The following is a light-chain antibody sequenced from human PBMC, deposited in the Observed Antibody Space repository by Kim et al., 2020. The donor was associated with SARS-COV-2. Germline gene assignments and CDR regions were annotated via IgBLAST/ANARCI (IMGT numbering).Light chain of an antibody. V-gene: IGLV3-1*01. CDR1: KLGDKY. Sequence: SYELTQPPSVSVSPGQTASITCSADKLGDKYACWYQQKPGQSPVLVISQDSARPSGIPERFSGSTSGNTATLTISGTQAMDEADYCCQAWDSSTAVFGTG. J-gene: IGLJ1*01. CDR2: QDS. CDR3: QAWDSSTAV.